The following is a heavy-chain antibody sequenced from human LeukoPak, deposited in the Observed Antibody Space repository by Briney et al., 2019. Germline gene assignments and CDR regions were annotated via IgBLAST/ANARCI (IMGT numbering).Heavy chain of an antibody. CDR2: IYYSGTT. Sequence: SETLSLTCTVSGGSISSNNYYWGWIRQPPAKGLEWIGYIYYSGTTNYNPSLKSRVTMSVDMSKNQFSLKLSSVTAADTAVYYCARRSSSWKNWFDPWGQGTLVTVSS. CDR1: GGSISSNNYY. V-gene: IGHV4-61*05. D-gene: IGHD6-13*01. J-gene: IGHJ5*02. CDR3: ARRSSSWKNWFDP.